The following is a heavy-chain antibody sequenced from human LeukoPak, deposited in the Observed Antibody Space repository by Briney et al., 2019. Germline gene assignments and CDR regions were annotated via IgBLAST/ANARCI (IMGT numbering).Heavy chain of an antibody. CDR2: ISYDGSNK. Sequence: GGSLRLSCAASGFTFSSYAMHWVRQAPGKGLEWVAVISYDGSNKYYADSVKGRFTISRDNSKNTLYLQMNSLRAEDTAVYYCAREGSLGDNPPLDYWGQGTLVTVSS. D-gene: IGHD2-21*02. J-gene: IGHJ4*02. CDR3: AREGSLGDNPPLDY. CDR1: GFTFSSYA. V-gene: IGHV3-30*04.